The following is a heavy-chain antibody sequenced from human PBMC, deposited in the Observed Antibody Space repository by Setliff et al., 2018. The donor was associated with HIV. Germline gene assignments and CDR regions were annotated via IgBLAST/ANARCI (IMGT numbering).Heavy chain of an antibody. J-gene: IGHJ4*02. CDR1: GGSISSGSYY. CDR2: IYNSAST. CDR3: ARHSPSDY. Sequence: SSETLSLTCTVSGGSISSGSYYWSWIRQPAGKGLEWIGYIYNSASTSYNPSLKSRVTISVDTSKNQFSLKLSSVTAADTAVYYCARHSPSDYWGQGTLVTVSS. V-gene: IGHV4-61*09.